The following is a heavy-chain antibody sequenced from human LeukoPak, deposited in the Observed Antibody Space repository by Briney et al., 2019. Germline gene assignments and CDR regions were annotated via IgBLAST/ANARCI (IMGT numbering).Heavy chain of an antibody. CDR2: ISSSRNYK. CDR1: GFTFSDYS. CDR3: ARGSSGAGYYFDY. D-gene: IGHD3-22*01. Sequence: GGSLRLSCAASGFTFSDYSLSWVRQAPGKGLEWVSSISSSRNYKYYSDSVKGRFTISTDNAKYSLDLQMNSLRVEDTAPYYCARGSSGAGYYFDYWGLGTLVTVSS. J-gene: IGHJ4*02. V-gene: IGHV3-21*01.